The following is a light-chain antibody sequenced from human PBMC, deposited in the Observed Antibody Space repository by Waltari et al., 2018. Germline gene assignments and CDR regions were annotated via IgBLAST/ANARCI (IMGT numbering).Light chain of an antibody. CDR3: MQSTKDPRT. Sequence: DIVMTQNPLSLPVTPGEPASISCRSSQSLLHSNGNTYLHWYLQKPGQSPRLLIYKVTNRESGVPDRFSGSGSGTDFTLKISRVEPEDVGIYYCMQSTKDPRTFGQGTKVEIK. J-gene: IGKJ1*01. CDR2: KVT. V-gene: IGKV2D-29*02. CDR1: QSLLHSNGNTY.